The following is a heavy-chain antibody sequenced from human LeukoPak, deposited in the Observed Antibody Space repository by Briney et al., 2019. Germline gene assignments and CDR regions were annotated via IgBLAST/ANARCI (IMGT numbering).Heavy chain of an antibody. Sequence: GGSLRLSCAASGFTFSSYEMNWVRQAPGKGLEWVSYISSSGSTIYYADSVKGRFTISRGNAKNSLYLQMSSLRAEDTAVYYCAELGITMIGGVWSKGTTVTISS. D-gene: IGHD3-10*02. J-gene: IGHJ6*04. V-gene: IGHV3-48*03. CDR2: ISSSGSTI. CDR1: GFTFSSYE. CDR3: AELGITMIGGV.